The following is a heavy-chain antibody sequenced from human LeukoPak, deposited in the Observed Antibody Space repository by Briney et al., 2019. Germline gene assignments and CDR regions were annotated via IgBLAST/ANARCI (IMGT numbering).Heavy chain of an antibody. V-gene: IGHV3-30*02. Sequence: GGSLRLSCEASGFSFSSYGLHWVRQAPGKGLEWVAFIRYDGNNKYFADSVKGRFTISRENSKNTVYLQMNSLKPEDTAVYHCAKDTGDYYDASGNYYAGWFDPWGQGTLVTVPS. J-gene: IGHJ5*02. CDR2: IRYDGNNK. D-gene: IGHD3-22*01. CDR1: GFSFSSYG. CDR3: AKDTGDYYDASGNYYAGWFDP.